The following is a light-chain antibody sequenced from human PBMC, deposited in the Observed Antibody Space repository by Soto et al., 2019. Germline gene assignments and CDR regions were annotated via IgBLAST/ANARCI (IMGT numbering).Light chain of an antibody. V-gene: IGKV1-33*01. CDR2: DAS. CDR3: QQYENLPT. Sequence: DIHVTHSPSSLSSSLVDRVAITCHASQNINNYLNWYQQKPGRAPKLLIYDASNLDAGVPSRFRGSGSGTDFTFTISRLQPEDIATYYCQQYENLPTFGQGTRLEIK. CDR1: QNINNY. J-gene: IGKJ5*01.